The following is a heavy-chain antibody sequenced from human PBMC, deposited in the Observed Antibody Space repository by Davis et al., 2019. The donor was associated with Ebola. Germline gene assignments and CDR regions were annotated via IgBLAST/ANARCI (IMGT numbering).Heavy chain of an antibody. CDR3: AKGSDYGDVGHFDY. V-gene: IGHV3-23*01. D-gene: IGHD4-17*01. CDR1: VITFSSYA. CDR2: ISGSGGST. Sequence: GESLKISCTDSVITFSSYAMTWVRQAPGKGLEWVSAISGSGGSTYYADSVKGRFTISRDNSKKTLYLQMNSLSVEDTAVYYCAKGSDYGDVGHFDYWGQGTLVTVSS. J-gene: IGHJ4*02.